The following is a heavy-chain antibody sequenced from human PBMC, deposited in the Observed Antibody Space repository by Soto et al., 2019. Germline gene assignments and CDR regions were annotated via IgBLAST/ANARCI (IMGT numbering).Heavy chain of an antibody. Sequence: GASVKVSCKASGGTFSSYTISWVRQMPGKGLEWMGRIDPSDSYTNYSPSFQGHVTISADKSISTAYLQWSCLKASDTAMYYCASSLRGYCSSTSCRELGNYYGMDVWGQGTTVTVSS. CDR2: IDPSDSYT. CDR1: GGTFSSYT. J-gene: IGHJ6*02. D-gene: IGHD2-2*01. V-gene: IGHV5-10-1*01. CDR3: ASSLRGYCSSTSCRELGNYYGMDV.